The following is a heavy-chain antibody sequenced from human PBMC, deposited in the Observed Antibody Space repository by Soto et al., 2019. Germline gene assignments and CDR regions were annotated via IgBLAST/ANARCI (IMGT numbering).Heavy chain of an antibody. D-gene: IGHD3-22*01. V-gene: IGHV3-30-3*01. CDR3: ARDTYYYDSSGYYPTPDY. J-gene: IGHJ4*02. CDR1: GFTFSSYA. Sequence: QVQLVESGGGGVQPGRSLRLSCAASGFTFSSYAMHWVRQAPGKGLEWVAVISYDGSNKYYADSVKGRFTISRDNSKNTLYLQMNSLRAEDTAVYYCARDTYYYDSSGYYPTPDYWGQGTLVTVSS. CDR2: ISYDGSNK.